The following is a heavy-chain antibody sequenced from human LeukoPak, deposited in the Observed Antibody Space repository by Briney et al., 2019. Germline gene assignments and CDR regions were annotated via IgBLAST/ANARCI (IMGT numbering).Heavy chain of an antibody. V-gene: IGHV3-7*01. CDR3: ARVRWGGLYYFDY. Sequence: GGSLRLSCAASGFTFSSYWMSWVRQAPGKGLEWVANIKQDGSEKYYMDSVVGRFTISRDNAKNTLYLLINSLRAEDTAVYYCARVRWGGLYYFDYWGQGTLVTVSS. CDR1: GFTFSSYW. J-gene: IGHJ4*02. D-gene: IGHD3-16*01. CDR2: IKQDGSEK.